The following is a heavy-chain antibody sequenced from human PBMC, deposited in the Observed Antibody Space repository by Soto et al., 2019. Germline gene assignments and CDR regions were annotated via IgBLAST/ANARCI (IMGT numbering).Heavy chain of an antibody. V-gene: IGHV3-7*02. J-gene: IGHJ4*02. CDR3: ATHSRFKKDY. D-gene: IGHD3-3*01. Sequence: EVQLVESGGDLVQPGGSLRLSCVVSELTFRNEWMTWVRQAPGKGLEWVANINEHGSETYYVDSVKGRFIISRDNAKNSQFLQMNSLRAEDTAVYYCATHSRFKKDYWGQGTLVTVSS. CDR1: ELTFRNEW. CDR2: INEHGSET.